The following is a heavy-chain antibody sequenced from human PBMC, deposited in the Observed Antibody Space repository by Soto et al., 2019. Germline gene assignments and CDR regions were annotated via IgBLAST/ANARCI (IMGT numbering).Heavy chain of an antibody. J-gene: IGHJ4*02. Sequence: ASVKVSCKASGYTFTSYGISWVRQAPGQGLEWMGGIIPIFGTANYAQKFQGRVTITADESTSTAYMELSSLRSEDTAVYYCARGLYYDSSGYPFDYWGQGTLVTVSS. CDR3: ARGLYYDSSGYPFDY. D-gene: IGHD3-22*01. CDR2: IIPIFGTA. V-gene: IGHV1-69*13. CDR1: GYTFTSYG.